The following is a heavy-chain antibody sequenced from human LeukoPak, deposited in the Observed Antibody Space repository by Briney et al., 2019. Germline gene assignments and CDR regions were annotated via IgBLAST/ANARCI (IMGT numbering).Heavy chain of an antibody. CDR3: ARELIAAAGTRYFDY. CDR1: GFTFSSYG. D-gene: IGHD6-13*01. V-gene: IGHV3-33*01. Sequence: GRSLRLSCAASGFTFSSYGMHWVRQAPGKGLEWVAVIWYDGSNKYYADSVKGRFTISRDNSKNTLYLQMNSLRAEDTAVYYCARELIAAAGTRYFDYWGQGTLVTVSS. J-gene: IGHJ4*02. CDR2: IWYDGSNK.